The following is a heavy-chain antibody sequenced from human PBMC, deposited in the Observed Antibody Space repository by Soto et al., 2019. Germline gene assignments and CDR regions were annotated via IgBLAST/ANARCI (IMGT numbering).Heavy chain of an antibody. Sequence: ASVKVSCKASGYTFTGYYMHWVRQAPGQGLEWMGWINPNSGGTNYAQKFQGWVTMTRDTSISTAYMELSRLRSDDTAVYYCARAMVRAGPTKCGMDGWDQGNTGAVSS. CDR1: GYTFTGYY. J-gene: IGHJ6*02. D-gene: IGHD3-10*01. V-gene: IGHV1-2*04. CDR2: INPNSGGT. CDR3: ARAMVRAGPTKCGMDG.